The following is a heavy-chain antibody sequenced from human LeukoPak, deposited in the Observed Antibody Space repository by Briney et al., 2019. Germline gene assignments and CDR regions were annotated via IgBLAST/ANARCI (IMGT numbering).Heavy chain of an antibody. CDR1: GYTLTELS. Sequence: ASVKVSCTVSGYTLTELSMHWVRQAPGKGLEWMGGFDPEDGETIYAQKFQGRVTMTEDTSTDTAYMELSSLRSEDTAVYYCATDPRPYSSSSRVVDYWGQGTLVTVSS. CDR3: ATDPRPYSSSSRVVDY. J-gene: IGHJ4*02. CDR2: FDPEDGET. V-gene: IGHV1-24*01. D-gene: IGHD6-6*01.